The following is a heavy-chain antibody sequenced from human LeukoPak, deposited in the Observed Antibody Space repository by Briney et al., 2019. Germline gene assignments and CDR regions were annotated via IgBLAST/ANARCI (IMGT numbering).Heavy chain of an antibody. Sequence: ASVKVSCKTSGYTFSDYYIHWIRQAPGQGLEWMGWINPNSGDTNYAQKFQGRVTMTRDTSISTAYMELSRLRSDDTAVYYCARVRDLWFGDFDYWGQGTLVTVSS. CDR1: GYTFSDYY. CDR3: ARVRDLWFGDFDY. J-gene: IGHJ4*02. V-gene: IGHV1-2*02. CDR2: INPNSGDT. D-gene: IGHD3-10*01.